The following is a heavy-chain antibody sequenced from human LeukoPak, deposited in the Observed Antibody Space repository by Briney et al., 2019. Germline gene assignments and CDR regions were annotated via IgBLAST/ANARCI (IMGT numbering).Heavy chain of an antibody. D-gene: IGHD3-10*01. CDR3: ARVRFVASHIKWFDP. J-gene: IGHJ5*02. CDR2: IYYSGST. Sequence: SETLSLTCTVSGGSISSYYWSWIRQPPGKGLEWIGYIYYSGSTNYNPSLKSRVTISVDTSKNQFSLKLSSVTAADTAVYYCARVRFVASHIKWFDPWGQGTLVTVSS. CDR1: GGSISSYY. V-gene: IGHV4-59*01.